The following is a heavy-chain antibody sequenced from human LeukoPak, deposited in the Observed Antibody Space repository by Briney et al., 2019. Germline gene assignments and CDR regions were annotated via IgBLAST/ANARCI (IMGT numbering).Heavy chain of an antibody. V-gene: IGHV1-2*02. CDR2: INPSSGGT. D-gene: IGHD6-13*01. Sequence: ASVKVSCKASGYTFTGYYMHWVRQAPGQGLEWMGWINPSSGGTKYAQRFQGRVTITRDTSINTAYMEMTRLKSDDTAVYYCARDRLSLSSPGYYYYGMDVWGHGTKVTVSS. CDR3: ARDRLSLSSPGYYYYGMDV. J-gene: IGHJ6*02. CDR1: GYTFTGYY.